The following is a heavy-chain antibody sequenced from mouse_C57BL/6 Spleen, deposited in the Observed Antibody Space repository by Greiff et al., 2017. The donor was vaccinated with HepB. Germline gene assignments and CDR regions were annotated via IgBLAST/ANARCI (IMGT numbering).Heavy chain of an antibody. CDR2: IDPNSGGT. V-gene: IGHV1-72*01. D-gene: IGHD1-1*01. CDR1: GYTFTSYW. J-gene: IGHJ4*01. Sequence: VQLQQPGAELVKPGASVKLSCKASGYTFTSYWMHWVKQRPGRGLEWIGRIDPNSGGTKYNEKFKSKATLTVDKPSSTAYMQRSSLTSEDSAVYYCARHYYGSSYAMDYWGQGTSVTVSS. CDR3: ARHYYGSSYAMDY.